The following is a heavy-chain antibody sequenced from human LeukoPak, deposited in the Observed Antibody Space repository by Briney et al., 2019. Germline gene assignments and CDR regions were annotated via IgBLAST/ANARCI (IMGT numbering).Heavy chain of an antibody. J-gene: IGHJ6*03. V-gene: IGHV3-48*01. CDR1: GFTFSTYA. Sequence: PGGSLRLSCAASGFTFSTYAMTWVRQAPGKGLEWVSYISSTSGTIYYADSVKGRFTISRDNAKNSLYLQMNSLRAEDTAVYYCARGGPYYHYYMDVWGKGTTVTVSS. CDR3: ARGGPYYHYYMDV. CDR2: ISSTSGTI.